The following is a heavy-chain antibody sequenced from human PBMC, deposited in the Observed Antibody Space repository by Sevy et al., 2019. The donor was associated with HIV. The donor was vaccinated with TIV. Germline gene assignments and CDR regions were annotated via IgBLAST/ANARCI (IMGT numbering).Heavy chain of an antibody. CDR2: IQYDGSNK. CDR1: GFSFSSYG. Sequence: GGSLRLSCAASGFSFSSYGRHWVRQAPGKGLEWMSYIQYDGSNKDYADSVKGRFTISRDNSKNTLYLQMNSRRVEDTAVFYCVKEGGGEGGDHWGQGTLVTVSS. V-gene: IGHV3-30*02. J-gene: IGHJ4*02. D-gene: IGHD3-16*01. CDR3: VKEGGGEGGDH.